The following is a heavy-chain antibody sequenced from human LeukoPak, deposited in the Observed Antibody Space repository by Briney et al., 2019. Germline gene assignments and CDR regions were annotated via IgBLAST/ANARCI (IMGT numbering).Heavy chain of an antibody. D-gene: IGHD3-9*01. Sequence: PSGTLSLTCAVSGGSISSSNWWSWVRQPPGKGLEWIGEIYHSGSTNYNPSLKSRVTISVDTSKNQFSLKLSSVTAADTAMYYCARAPYYDILTEAPHWNWFDPWGQGTLVTVSS. V-gene: IGHV4-4*02. CDR2: IYHSGST. CDR1: GGSISSSNW. CDR3: ARAPYYDILTEAPHWNWFDP. J-gene: IGHJ5*02.